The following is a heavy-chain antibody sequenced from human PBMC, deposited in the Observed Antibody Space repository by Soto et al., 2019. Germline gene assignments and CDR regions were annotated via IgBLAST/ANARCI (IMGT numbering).Heavy chain of an antibody. CDR1: EFTFANAW. J-gene: IGHJ4*02. D-gene: IGHD4-17*01. V-gene: IGHV3-15*01. CDR2: IKSKADGGTT. CDR3: TSLYYGH. Sequence: TGGSLSLSCAASEFTFANAWISWVRQAPGKGLEWVGRIKSKADGGTTDYAAPVKGRFTISRDESQNTLYLQMNSLKTEDTAVYYCTSLYYGHWGQGTLVTVSS.